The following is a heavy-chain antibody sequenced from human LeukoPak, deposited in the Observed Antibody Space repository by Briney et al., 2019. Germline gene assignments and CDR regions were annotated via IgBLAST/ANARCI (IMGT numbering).Heavy chain of an antibody. Sequence: GGSLRLSSAASGFTFRTYSMNWVRQTPGKGLEWVSSISTRSEYIYHADSVKGRFTISRDNAKNSLYLQMTSLRAEDTAVYYCARGGLPSAIDWFDPWGQGTLVTVSS. CDR2: ISTRSEYI. V-gene: IGHV3-21*01. CDR3: ARGGLPSAIDWFDP. J-gene: IGHJ5*02. D-gene: IGHD2-2*02. CDR1: GFTFRTYS.